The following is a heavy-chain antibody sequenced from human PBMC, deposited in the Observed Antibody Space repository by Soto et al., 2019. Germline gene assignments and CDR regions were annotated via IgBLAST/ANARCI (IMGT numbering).Heavy chain of an antibody. CDR3: TTSQNYFDSGGYRDY. CDR2: IKSKTDGGTT. V-gene: IGHV3-15*07. D-gene: IGHD3-22*01. J-gene: IGHJ4*02. CDR1: GFTFSNAW. Sequence: EVQLVESGGGLVKPGGSLRLSCAASGFTFSNAWMNWVRQAPGKGLEWVGRIKSKTDGGTTDFAAPVKGRVTISRDDSKNTLYLQMNSLKTEDTAVYYCTTSQNYFDSGGYRDYWGQGTLVTVSS.